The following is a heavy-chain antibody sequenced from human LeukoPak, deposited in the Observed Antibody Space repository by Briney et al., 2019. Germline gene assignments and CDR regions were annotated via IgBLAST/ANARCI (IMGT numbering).Heavy chain of an antibody. V-gene: IGHV3-48*04. J-gene: IGHJ4*02. CDR3: ARETRARWTDY. D-gene: IGHD5-24*01. CDR2: ITSSGTTI. Sequence: GGSLRLSCAASGFTFANYAMNWVRQAPGKGLEWVAVITSSGTTIYYADSVKGRFTISRDNAKNSLYLQMNSLRAEDTAVYYCARETRARWTDYWGQGILVTVSS. CDR1: GFTFANYA.